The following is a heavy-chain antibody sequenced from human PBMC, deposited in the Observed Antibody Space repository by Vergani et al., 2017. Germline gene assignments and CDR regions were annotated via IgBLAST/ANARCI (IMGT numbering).Heavy chain of an antibody. Sequence: QVTLRESGPALVKPTQTLTLTCTFSGFSLSTSGMCVSWIRQPPGKALEWLALIDWDDDKYYSTSLKTRLTISKDTSKNQVVLTMTNMDPVDTATYYCARISRGCGDYVRSYYYYGMDVWGQGTTVTVSS. CDR3: ARISRGCGDYVRSYYYYGMDV. CDR2: IDWDDDK. CDR1: GFSLSTSGMC. J-gene: IGHJ6*02. D-gene: IGHD3-16*01. V-gene: IGHV2-70*01.